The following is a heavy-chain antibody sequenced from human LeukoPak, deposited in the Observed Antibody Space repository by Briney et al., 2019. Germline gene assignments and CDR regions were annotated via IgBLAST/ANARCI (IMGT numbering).Heavy chain of an antibody. CDR1: GGSISSPTYY. Sequence: SETLSLTCTVSGGSISSPTYYWAWIRQPPGQELEWIKTIHHSGSTYDNPSLKSRFTMSVDTSKNQFSLNLSSVTAADTAVYYCARLGGYHDPPDYWGQGTLVTVSS. V-gene: IGHV4-39*01. D-gene: IGHD3-16*02. CDR3: ARLGGYHDPPDY. CDR2: IHHSGST. J-gene: IGHJ4*02.